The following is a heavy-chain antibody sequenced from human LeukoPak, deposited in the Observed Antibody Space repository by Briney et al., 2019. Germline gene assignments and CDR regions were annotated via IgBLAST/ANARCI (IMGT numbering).Heavy chain of an antibody. V-gene: IGHV3-7*01. D-gene: IGHD5-18*01. CDR2: IKQDGSEK. J-gene: IGHJ4*02. CDR1: GFPFSTYD. Sequence: GGSLRLSCAASGFPFSTYDMHWVRQAPDKGLQWVANIKQDGSEKNYVDSVKGRFTISRDNAKTSLYLQMNSLRAEDTAVYYCTRSLWPGDYWGQGTLVTVSS. CDR3: TRSLWPGDY.